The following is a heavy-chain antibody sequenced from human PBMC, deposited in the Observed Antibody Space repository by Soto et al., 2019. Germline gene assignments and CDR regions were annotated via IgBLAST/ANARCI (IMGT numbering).Heavy chain of an antibody. Sequence: GGSLRLSCAASGFTFSSYSMNWVRQAPGKGLEWVSSISSSSSYIYYADSVKGRFTISRDNAKNSLYLQMNSLRAEDTAVYYCARALRVVHSSSWSYYYYGMDVWGQGTTVTVSS. V-gene: IGHV3-21*01. CDR1: GFTFSSYS. CDR3: ARALRVVHSSSWSYYYYGMDV. D-gene: IGHD6-13*01. CDR2: ISSSSSYI. J-gene: IGHJ6*02.